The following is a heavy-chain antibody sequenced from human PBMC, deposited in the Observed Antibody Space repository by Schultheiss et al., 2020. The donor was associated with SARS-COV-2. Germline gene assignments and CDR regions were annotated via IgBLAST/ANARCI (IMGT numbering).Heavy chain of an antibody. J-gene: IGHJ6*02. D-gene: IGHD2-15*01. Sequence: ASVKVSCKASGYTFTGYYMHWVRQAPGQGLEWMGWINPNSGGTNYAQKFQGRVTMTRDTSISTAYMELSSLRSEDTAVYYCARDHSLYYYGMDVWGQGTTVTVSS. CDR3: ARDHSLYYYGMDV. CDR1: GYTFTGYY. V-gene: IGHV1-2*02. CDR2: INPNSGGT.